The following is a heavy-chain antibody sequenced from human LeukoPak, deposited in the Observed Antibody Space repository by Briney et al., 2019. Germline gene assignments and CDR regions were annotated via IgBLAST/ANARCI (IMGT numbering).Heavy chain of an antibody. CDR3: ARQGYDILTGYIDAFDI. V-gene: IGHV4-59*08. Sequence: SETLSLTCTVSGGSISSYYWSWIRQPPGRGLEWIGYIYYSGSTNYNPSLKSRVTISIDTSKNQFSLKLRSVTAADTAIYYCARQGYDILTGYIDAFDIWGQGTMVTVSS. J-gene: IGHJ3*02. CDR1: GGSISSYY. CDR2: IYYSGST. D-gene: IGHD3-9*01.